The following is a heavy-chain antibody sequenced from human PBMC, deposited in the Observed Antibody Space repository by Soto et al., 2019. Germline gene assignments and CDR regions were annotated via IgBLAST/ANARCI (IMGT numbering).Heavy chain of an antibody. Sequence: PGVSLRLSCSASGFTFSSYGMHWVRQAPGKGLEWVAVISYDGSNKYYADSVKGRFTISRDNSKNTLYLQMNSLRAEDTAVYYCAKDRPGITGTTEGMDVWGQGTTVTVS. J-gene: IGHJ6*02. D-gene: IGHD1-7*01. CDR1: GFTFSSYG. CDR2: ISYDGSNK. V-gene: IGHV3-30*18. CDR3: AKDRPGITGTTEGMDV.